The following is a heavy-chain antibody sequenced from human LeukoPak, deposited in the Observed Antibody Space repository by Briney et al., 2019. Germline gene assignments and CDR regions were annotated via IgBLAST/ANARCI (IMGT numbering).Heavy chain of an antibody. CDR3: ARGRGSCSGGTCYVDF. V-gene: IGHV3-48*01. J-gene: IGHJ4*02. CDR1: GFTFSSCI. CDR2: ISNSGSTI. D-gene: IGHD2-15*01. Sequence: GGSLRLSCAASGFTFSSCIMNWVRQAPGKGLEWLSYISNSGSTIYYADSVKGRFSISRDNAKNSLWLQMSSLRAEDTAVYYCARGRGSCSGGTCYVDFWGQGTLVTVSS.